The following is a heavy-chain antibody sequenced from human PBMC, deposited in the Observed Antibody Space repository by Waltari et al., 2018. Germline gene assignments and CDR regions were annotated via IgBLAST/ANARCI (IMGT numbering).Heavy chain of an antibody. CDR1: GFSFNSHT. V-gene: IGHV3-21*06. Sequence: EVQLVESGGGLVKPGGSLRRSCAASGFSFNSHTMTWVRQTPEKGLEWVSSIGRSSTYTYYADSVKGRFTISRDNAANSLYLEMNALRPEDTAVYYCASHLEDFYYYMDVWGKGTTVTVSS. J-gene: IGHJ6*03. CDR2: IGRSSTYT. CDR3: ASHLEDFYYYMDV.